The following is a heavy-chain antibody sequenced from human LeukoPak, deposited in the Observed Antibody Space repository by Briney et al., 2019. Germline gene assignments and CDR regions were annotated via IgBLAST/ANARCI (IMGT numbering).Heavy chain of an antibody. Sequence: GGSLRLSCAVSGFTVSSNYMSWVRQAPGKGLERVSPIHSGGTTDYADSVKDRFTISRDYSKNTVNLQINSLRAEDTAVYYCARERRYCSGDNCYSGLDYWGQGTLVTVSS. J-gene: IGHJ4*02. D-gene: IGHD2-15*01. CDR3: ARERRYCSGDNCYSGLDY. CDR1: GFTVSSNY. CDR2: IHSGGTT. V-gene: IGHV3-53*01.